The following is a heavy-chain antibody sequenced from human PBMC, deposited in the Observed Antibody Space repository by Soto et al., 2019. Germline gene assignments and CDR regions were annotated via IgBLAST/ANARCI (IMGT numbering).Heavy chain of an antibody. CDR2: SYYSGST. V-gene: IGHV4-30-4*01. CDR3: ARQYDSSGYPPWYFDL. J-gene: IGHJ2*01. CDR1: GASISSGEYY. D-gene: IGHD3-22*01. Sequence: QVQLQESGPGLVKPSQTLYLTCTVSGASISSGEYYWSWIRQPPGTCLAGIGYSYYSGSTYYNPSLRTRVTLSVAPYMHQISLKLSSVTAAYTAVYSCARQYDSSGYPPWYFDLWGRGTLVTVSS.